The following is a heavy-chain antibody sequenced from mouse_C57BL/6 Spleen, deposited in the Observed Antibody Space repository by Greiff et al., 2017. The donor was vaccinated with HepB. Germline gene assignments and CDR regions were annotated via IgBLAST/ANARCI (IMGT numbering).Heavy chain of an antibody. D-gene: IGHD2-3*01. CDR3: ARDGYSGYFDY. J-gene: IGHJ2*01. Sequence: EVKVVESGGGLVKPGGSLKLSCAASGFTFSDYGMHWVRQAPEKGLEWVAYSSSGSSTIYYADTVKGRFTISRDNAKNTLFLQMTSRRSEDTAMYYCARDGYSGYFDYWGQGTTLTVSS. CDR2: SSSGSSTI. CDR1: GFTFSDYG. V-gene: IGHV5-17*01.